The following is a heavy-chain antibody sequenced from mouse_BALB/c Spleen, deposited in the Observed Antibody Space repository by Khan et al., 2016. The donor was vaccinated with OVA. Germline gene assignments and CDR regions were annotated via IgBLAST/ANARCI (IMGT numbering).Heavy chain of an antibody. J-gene: IGHJ1*01. CDR3: VHPSYDPRIFDV. CDR2: IAPANGET. CDR1: GFNIKDTY. Sequence: VQLQQSGTELVKPGASVKLSCTASGFNIKDTYMHWVKQRPEQGLEWIGRIAPANGETKYDPKFQGKATITADTSSNTSYLQLSSLTSEDTAVYYCVHPSYDPRIFDVWGAGTTVTVSS. D-gene: IGHD2-3*01. V-gene: IGHV14-3*02.